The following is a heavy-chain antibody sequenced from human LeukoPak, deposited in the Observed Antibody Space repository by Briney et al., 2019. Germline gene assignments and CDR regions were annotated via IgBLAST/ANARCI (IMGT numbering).Heavy chain of an antibody. J-gene: IGHJ4*02. D-gene: IGHD1-26*01. V-gene: IGHV3-23*01. Sequence: GGSLRLSCAASGFTFSNTAMSWVRQTPGKGLEWVATMSAYNDRTHYADSVRGRFTVSRDNSKNTLSLQMNSLREDDTAVYYCAQELSDVFVVRTDSWGQGTLVTVSS. CDR1: GFTFSNTA. CDR3: AQELSDVFVVRTDS. CDR2: MSAYNDRT.